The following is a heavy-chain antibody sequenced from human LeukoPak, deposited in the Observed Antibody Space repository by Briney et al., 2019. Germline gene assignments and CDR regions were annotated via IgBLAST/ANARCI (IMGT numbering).Heavy chain of an antibody. Sequence: GGSLRLSCAASGFTFSSYWMSWVRQAPGKGLEWVANIKQDGSEKYYVDSVKGRFTISRDNAKSSLYLQMNSLRAEDTAVYYCAGGGYYYYMDVWGKGTTVTVSS. CDR2: IKQDGSEK. CDR1: GFTFSSYW. D-gene: IGHD1-26*01. V-gene: IGHV3-7*01. J-gene: IGHJ6*03. CDR3: AGGGYYYYMDV.